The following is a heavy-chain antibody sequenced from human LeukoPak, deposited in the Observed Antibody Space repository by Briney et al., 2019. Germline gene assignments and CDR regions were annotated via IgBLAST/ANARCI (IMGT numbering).Heavy chain of an antibody. J-gene: IGHJ5*01. CDR2: ISYRSKWYY. V-gene: IGHV6-1*01. Sequence: SETPSLTCAISGDTVSGNTAAWNWIRQTPSRGLEWLGRISYRSKWYYDYAVSVKSRITISPDTSKNQFSLQLISVTPEDTAVYFWARVGLSAHYPAFDSWGQGTLVNVS. CDR1: GDTVSGNTAA. CDR3: ARVGLSAHYPAFDS. D-gene: IGHD3/OR15-3a*01.